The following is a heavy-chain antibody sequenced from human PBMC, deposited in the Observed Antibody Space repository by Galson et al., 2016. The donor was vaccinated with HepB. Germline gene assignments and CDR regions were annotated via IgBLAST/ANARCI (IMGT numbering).Heavy chain of an antibody. CDR2: LWYDESKE. V-gene: IGHV3-33*01. J-gene: IGHJ4*02. CDR3: AGDFNWLFDS. D-gene: IGHD5-12*01. Sequence: SLRLSCAASGFTLGSFGMHWVRQAPGKGLEWVAVLWYDESKEFYADSVKGRFTISRDTSKNTLYLQMNSLRAEDTAMYYCAGDFNWLFDSLGQGTLVTVSS. CDR1: GFTLGSFG.